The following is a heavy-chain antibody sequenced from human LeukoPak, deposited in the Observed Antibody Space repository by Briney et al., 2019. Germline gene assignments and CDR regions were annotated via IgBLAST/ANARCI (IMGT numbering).Heavy chain of an antibody. CDR1: GYSFTSYW. V-gene: IGHV5-51*01. CDR3: ASQAVAGTQGDAFDI. D-gene: IGHD6-19*01. Sequence: GESLKISCKGSGYSFTSYWIGWVREMPGKGLEWMGIIYPGDSDTRYSPSFQGQVTISADKSISTAYLQWSSLKASDTAMYYCASQAVAGTQGDAFDIWGQGTMVTVSS. J-gene: IGHJ3*02. CDR2: IYPGDSDT.